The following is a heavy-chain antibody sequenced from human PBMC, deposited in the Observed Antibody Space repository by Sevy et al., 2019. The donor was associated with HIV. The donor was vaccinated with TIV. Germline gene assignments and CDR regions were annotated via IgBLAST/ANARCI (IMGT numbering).Heavy chain of an antibody. D-gene: IGHD6-13*01. CDR3: ARDGGYSIKWYPLY. CDR1: GFAFSSHA. V-gene: IGHV3-30-3*01. J-gene: IGHJ4*01. Sequence: GGSLRLSCAASGFAFSSHAMHWVRQAPGKGLEWVAVISYEGTETFYAASVEGRFTISRDNSKCMLSLQINGLRPEDTAVYYCARDGGYSIKWYPLYWGHGTLVTVSS. CDR2: ISYEGTET.